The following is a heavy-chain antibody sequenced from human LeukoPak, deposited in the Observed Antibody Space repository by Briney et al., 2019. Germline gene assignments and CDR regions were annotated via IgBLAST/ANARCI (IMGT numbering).Heavy chain of an antibody. V-gene: IGHV1-18*01. J-gene: IGHJ4*02. CDR1: GYTFTNYG. CDR2: ISVYNGNT. D-gene: IGHD3-22*01. CDR3: AREGRRYYDSSGYLY. Sequence: ASVKVSCKTSGYTFTNYGITCVRQAPGQGLEWMGWISVYNGNTNYAQNLQGRVTMTTDTSTSTAYMELRSLRSDDTAVYYCAREGRRYYDSSGYLYWGQGTLVTVSS.